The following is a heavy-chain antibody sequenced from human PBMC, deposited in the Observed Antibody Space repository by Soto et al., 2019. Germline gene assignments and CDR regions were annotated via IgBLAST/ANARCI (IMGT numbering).Heavy chain of an antibody. J-gene: IGHJ4*02. D-gene: IGHD4-4*01. Sequence: SVKVSCKASGFTFTSSAVQWVRQARGQRLEWIGWIVVGSGNTNYAQKFQGGVTITRDMSTSTAYMELSSLRSEDTAVYYCAADKPYSELIPFDYWGQGTLVTVSS. V-gene: IGHV1-58*01. CDR2: IVVGSGNT. CDR3: AADKPYSELIPFDY. CDR1: GFTFTSSA.